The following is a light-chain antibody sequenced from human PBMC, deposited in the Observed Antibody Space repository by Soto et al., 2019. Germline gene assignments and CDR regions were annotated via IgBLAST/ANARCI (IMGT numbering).Light chain of an antibody. CDR3: DSFSRTNSMV. J-gene: IGLJ2*01. CDR2: DVT. CDR1: SSDIGGYNY. Sequence: QSALTQPASVSGSPGQSITISCTGTSSDIGGYNYVSWYQQHPGKAPKLMIYDVTHRPSGVSNRFSGSKSGNTASLTISGLQAEDEADYYCDSFSRTNSMVFGGGTKLTVL. V-gene: IGLV2-14*03.